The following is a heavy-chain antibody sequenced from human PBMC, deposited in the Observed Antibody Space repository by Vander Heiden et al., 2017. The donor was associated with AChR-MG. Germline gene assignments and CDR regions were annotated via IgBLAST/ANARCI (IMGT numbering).Heavy chain of an antibody. V-gene: IGHV3-30*18. J-gene: IGHJ6*02. CDR3: AKDFDPRRFGEPILHYGMDV. D-gene: IGHD3-10*01. CDR1: GFTFSSYG. CDR2: ISYDGSNK. Sequence: QVQLVESGGGVVQPGRSLRLSCAASGFTFSSYGMHWVRQAPGKGLEWVAVISYDGSNKYYADSVKGRFTISRDNSKNTLYLQMNSLRAEDTAVYYCAKDFDPRRFGEPILHYGMDVWGQGTTVTVSS.